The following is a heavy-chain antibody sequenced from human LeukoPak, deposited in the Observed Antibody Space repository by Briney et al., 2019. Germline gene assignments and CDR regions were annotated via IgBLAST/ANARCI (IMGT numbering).Heavy chain of an antibody. D-gene: IGHD3-9*01. V-gene: IGHV1-2*06. CDR1: GYTFTGYY. CDR2: INPNSGGT. CDR3: ARTIPHDEYFQH. J-gene: IGHJ1*01. Sequence: ASVKVSCKASGYTFTGYYMHWVRQAPGQGLEGMGRINPNSGGTNYAQKFKGRVTMTRDTSISTAYMELSRLRSDDTAVYYCARTIPHDEYFQHWGQGTLVTVSS.